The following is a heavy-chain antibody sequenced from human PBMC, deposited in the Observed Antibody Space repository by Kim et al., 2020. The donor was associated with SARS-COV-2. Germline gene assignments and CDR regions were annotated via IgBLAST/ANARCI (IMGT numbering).Heavy chain of an antibody. V-gene: IGHV5-51*01. CDR3: ARHMSYSSSLSAFDI. D-gene: IGHD6-6*01. Sequence: PYFPGQVTISADKSISTAYLQWSSLKASDTAMYYCARHMSYSSSLSAFDIWGQGTMVTVSS. J-gene: IGHJ3*02.